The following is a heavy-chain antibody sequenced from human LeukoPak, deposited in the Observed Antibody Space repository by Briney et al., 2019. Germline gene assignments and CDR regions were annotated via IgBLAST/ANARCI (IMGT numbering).Heavy chain of an antibody. CDR3: AKDGFGYYDYVWGSYLEDYYFDY. V-gene: IGHV3-23*01. Sequence: GGSLRLSCAASGLSFSSYAMSWVRQAPGRGLEWVSAISGSDGRTFQPDSVKGRFTISRDNSKNTLYLQMNSLRAEDTAVYYCAKDGFGYYDYVWGSYLEDYYFDYWGQGTLVTVSS. CDR2: ISGSDGRT. CDR1: GLSFSSYA. D-gene: IGHD3-16*02. J-gene: IGHJ4*02.